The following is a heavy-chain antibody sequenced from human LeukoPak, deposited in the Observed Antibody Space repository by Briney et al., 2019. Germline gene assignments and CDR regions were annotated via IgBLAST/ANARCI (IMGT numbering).Heavy chain of an antibody. Sequence: GGSLRLSCAASGFTVSSNYMSWVRQAPGKGLEWVSVISGSGGSTYYADSVKGRFTISRDNSKNTLYLQMNSLRAEDTAVYYCAKADSSSPRDYFDYWGQGTLVTVSS. CDR1: GFTVSSNY. CDR3: AKADSSSPRDYFDY. V-gene: IGHV3-23*01. CDR2: ISGSGGST. J-gene: IGHJ4*02. D-gene: IGHD3-22*01.